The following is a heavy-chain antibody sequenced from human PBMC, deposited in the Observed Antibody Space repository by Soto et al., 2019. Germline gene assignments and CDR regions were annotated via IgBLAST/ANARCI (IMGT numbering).Heavy chain of an antibody. CDR1: GYTFTSYG. CDR3: TREGSAPYYYYGMDA. D-gene: IGHD3-10*01. Sequence: ASVKVSCKASGYTFTSYGISWVRQAPGEGLEWMGWINTHNGNTNYAQNLQGRVFMTADTSTNTAYMELRSLRSDDTAIYYCTREGSAPYYYYGMDAWGQGTTVTVSS. CDR2: INTHNGNT. J-gene: IGHJ6*02. V-gene: IGHV1-18*01.